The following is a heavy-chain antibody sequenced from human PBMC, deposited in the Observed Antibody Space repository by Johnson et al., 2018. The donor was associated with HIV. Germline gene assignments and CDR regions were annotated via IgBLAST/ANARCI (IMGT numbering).Heavy chain of an antibody. CDR2: ISYHGNNK. Sequence: QVQLVESGGGVVQPGRSLRLSCAASGFSFSSYGMHWVRQAPGKGLEWVAVISYHGNNKDYADSVKGRFTISRDNSKNTLYLEMKSLIAEDTAVYYCANARGFDYSTSFIVDDDLDIWGQGTMVTVSS. CDR3: ANARGFDYSTSFIVDDDLDI. CDR1: GFSFSSYG. J-gene: IGHJ3*02. V-gene: IGHV3-30*18. D-gene: IGHD6-6*01.